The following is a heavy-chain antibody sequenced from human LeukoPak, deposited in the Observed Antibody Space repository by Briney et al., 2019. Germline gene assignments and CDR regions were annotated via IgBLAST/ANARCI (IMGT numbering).Heavy chain of an antibody. CDR1: GFTVSSNY. J-gene: IGHJ6*03. CDR2: IHKNAIT. V-gene: IGHV3-53*01. CDR3: AKEGFYYMDV. Sequence: PGGSLRLSCAASGFTVSSNYMTWVRQAPGKGLEWVSVIHKNAITYYADTVKGRFTISRDNSKNMLYLQMNSLRAEDTAVYYCAKEGFYYMDVWGKGTTVTISS.